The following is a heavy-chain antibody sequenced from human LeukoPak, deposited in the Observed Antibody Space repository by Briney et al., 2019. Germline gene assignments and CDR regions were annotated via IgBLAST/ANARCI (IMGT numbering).Heavy chain of an antibody. CDR3: ARTPGVLLPLY. CDR2: IYYSGST. V-gene: IGHV4-59*08. Sequence: SETLSLTCTVSGGSISSDYWSWIRQPPGKGLEWIGYIYYSGSTDYNPSLKSRVTMSLDTSKNQFSLKLTSVTAADTAMYYCARTPGVLLPLYWGQGTLVTVSS. D-gene: IGHD3-10*01. CDR1: GGSISSDY. J-gene: IGHJ4*02.